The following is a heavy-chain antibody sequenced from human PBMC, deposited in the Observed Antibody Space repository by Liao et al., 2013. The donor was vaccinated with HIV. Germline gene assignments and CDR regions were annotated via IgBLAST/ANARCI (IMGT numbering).Heavy chain of an antibody. CDR2: IIHSGST. CDR3: AREGYCSGGSCYDDAFDI. Sequence: QVQLQESGPGLVKPSETLSLTCAVYGGSFSGYYWSWIRQPPGKGLEWIGEIIHSGSTNYNPSLKSRVTMSVDTSKNQFSLKLSSVTAADTAVYYCAREGYCSGGSCYDDAFDIWGQGTMVTVSS. J-gene: IGHJ3*02. CDR1: GGSFSGYY. D-gene: IGHD2-15*01. V-gene: IGHV4-34*10.